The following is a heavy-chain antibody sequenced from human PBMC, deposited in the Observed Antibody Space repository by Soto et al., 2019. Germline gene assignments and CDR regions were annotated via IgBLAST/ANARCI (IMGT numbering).Heavy chain of an antibody. V-gene: IGHV1-8*01. CDR2: INPNSGST. CDR3: ARAPSSGYAPLDY. CDR1: GYAFLSHD. Sequence: QVQLVQSGAEVKKPGASVRVSCKASGYAFLSHDINWVRQASGQGPEWVGWINPNSGSTGYAQKFQGRATRTRDTSASTAYMEVSSLTNEDTAVYYCARAPSSGYAPLDYWGQGTLVTVSS. J-gene: IGHJ4*02. D-gene: IGHD3-22*01.